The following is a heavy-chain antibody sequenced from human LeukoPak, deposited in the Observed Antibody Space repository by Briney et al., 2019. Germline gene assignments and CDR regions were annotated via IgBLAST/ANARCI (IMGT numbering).Heavy chain of an antibody. CDR2: VSGFSSAI. V-gene: IGHV3-48*01. CDR1: GFTFGDYS. Sequence: GGSLRLSCAASGFTFGDYSMNWVRQAPGKGPEWVSYVSGFSSAIYYADSVKGRFTISRDNSKNTLYLQMNSLRAEDTAVYYCARGDSSGYYYFDYWGQGTLVTVSS. D-gene: IGHD6-19*01. CDR3: ARGDSSGYYYFDY. J-gene: IGHJ4*02.